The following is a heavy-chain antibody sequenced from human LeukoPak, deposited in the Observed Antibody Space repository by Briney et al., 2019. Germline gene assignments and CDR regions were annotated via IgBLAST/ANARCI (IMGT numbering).Heavy chain of an antibody. CDR1: GFTFSSYG. D-gene: IGHD3-3*01. Sequence: GGSLRLSCAASGFTFSSYGMSWVRRAPGEGLEWVSAISGSGGSTYYADSVKGRFTISRDNSKNTLYLQMNRLRAEDTAVYYCAKRSTYYDFWTGIDYWGQGTLVTVSS. J-gene: IGHJ4*02. CDR2: ISGSGGST. CDR3: AKRSTYYDFWTGIDY. V-gene: IGHV3-23*01.